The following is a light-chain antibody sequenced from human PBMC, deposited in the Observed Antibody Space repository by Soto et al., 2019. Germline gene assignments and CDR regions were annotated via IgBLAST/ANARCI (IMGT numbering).Light chain of an antibody. J-gene: IGKJ4*01. CDR3: QQTTTFPLT. Sequence: DIQMTQSPSSVSASVGDRVTITCRASQGITSWLAWYQQKPGKAPKLLIYRASNLQSGVPSRFSGSGSGTDFTLTISGVHPADFATYYCQQTTTFPLTFGGGTKVEIK. CDR2: RAS. CDR1: QGITSW. V-gene: IGKV1-12*01.